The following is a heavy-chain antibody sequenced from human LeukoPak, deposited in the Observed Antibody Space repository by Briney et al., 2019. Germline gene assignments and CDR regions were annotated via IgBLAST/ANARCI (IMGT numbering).Heavy chain of an antibody. CDR2: IYENGGTT. V-gene: IGHV3-23*01. CDR3: AKDFRIGYSAHFDY. CDR1: GFTFRSHA. J-gene: IGHJ4*02. Sequence: GGSLRLSCVGSGFTFRSHAMSWVRQAPEKGLEFVSGIYENGGTTYYADSVKGRFSISRDNSKNTLYLQMDSLRGEDTAVYYCAKDFRIGYSAHFDYWGQEALVTVSS. D-gene: IGHD2-21*01.